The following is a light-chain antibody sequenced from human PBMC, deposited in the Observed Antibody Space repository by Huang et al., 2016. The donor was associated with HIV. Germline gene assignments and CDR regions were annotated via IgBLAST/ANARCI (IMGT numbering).Light chain of an antibody. CDR3: QQIHAYPLT. CDR1: QGISSY. J-gene: IGKJ4*01. V-gene: IGKV1-9*01. CDR2: AAS. Sequence: DILLNQSPSSLSGSVGDRVTITCRASQGISSYLDWYQQKPGKAPKLLIYAASTLQSGVPSRFSGSGSGTDFTLTISSLHPEDFATYYCQQIHAYPLTFGGGTKVETK.